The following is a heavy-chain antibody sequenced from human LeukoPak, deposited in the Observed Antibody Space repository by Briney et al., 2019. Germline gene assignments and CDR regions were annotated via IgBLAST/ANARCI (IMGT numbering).Heavy chain of an antibody. CDR3: VRLLTRLSMLRGAKTHNWFDP. D-gene: IGHD3-10*01. CDR1: GVSFSGYY. J-gene: IGHJ5*02. CDR2: INHSGSS. V-gene: IGHV4-34*01. Sequence: SETLSLTCAVYGVSFSGYYWSWIRQPPGKGLEWIGEINHSGSSNYNPSLKSRLTMSVDMSKNQFSLNLTSVTAADTAVYYCVRLLTRLSMLRGAKTHNWFDPWGQGTLVTVSS.